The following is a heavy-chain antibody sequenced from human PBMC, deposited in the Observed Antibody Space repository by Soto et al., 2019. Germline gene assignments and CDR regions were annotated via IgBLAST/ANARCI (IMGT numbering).Heavy chain of an antibody. V-gene: IGHV3-23*01. CDR3: VRERQLGV. CDR1: GFTFSIYA. Sequence: EGQLLESGGRLVQPGGSLRLSCAASGFTFSIYAMSWARQAPGKGLEWVSVIDASGGTTYTDSVKGRFTISRDNSKNTLYLQMNSLRVEDTAVYYCVRERQLGVWGQGTTVTVSS. D-gene: IGHD6-6*01. J-gene: IGHJ6*02. CDR2: IDASGGTT.